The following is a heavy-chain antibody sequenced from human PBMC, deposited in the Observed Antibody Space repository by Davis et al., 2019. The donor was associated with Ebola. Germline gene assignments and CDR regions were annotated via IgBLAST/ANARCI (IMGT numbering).Heavy chain of an antibody. CDR2: ISGYNGKT. D-gene: IGHD1-14*01. J-gene: IGHJ6*02. CDR1: GYTFKNYA. V-gene: IGHV1-18*01. Sequence: ASVKVSCKASGYTFKNYAISWVRQAPGQGLEWMGWISGYNGKTDYEENFQGRVTMTVDISTSTAYMELRSLRSDDTAVYFCARDGREPRMLYGMDVWGQGTTVTVSS. CDR3: ARDGREPRMLYGMDV.